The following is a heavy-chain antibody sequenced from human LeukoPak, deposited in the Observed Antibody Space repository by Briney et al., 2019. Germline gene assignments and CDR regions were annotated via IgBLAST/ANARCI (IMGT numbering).Heavy chain of an antibody. D-gene: IGHD3-22*01. CDR3: AKGEYYYESSGYPDY. CDR1: GFTFSCCG. CDR2: IWYGGSTK. Sequence: GGSLRLSCAASGFTFSCCGMHWVRQAPGKGLEWVAVIWYGGSTKYYADSVKGRFTISRDNSKNTLYLQMNSLRAEDTAVYYCAKGEYYYESSGYPDYWGQGTLVTVSS. V-gene: IGHV3-30*02. J-gene: IGHJ4*02.